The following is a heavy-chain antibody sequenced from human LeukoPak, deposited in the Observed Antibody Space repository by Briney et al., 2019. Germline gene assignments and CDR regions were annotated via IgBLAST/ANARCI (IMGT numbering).Heavy chain of an antibody. CDR3: AGVVPAVLDY. J-gene: IGHJ4*02. V-gene: IGHV4-61*02. Sequence: SETLSLTCTVSGGSISSGSYYWSWIRQPAGKGLEWIGRIYTSGSTNYNPSLKSRVTISVDTSKNQFSLKLSSVTAADTAVYYCAGVVPAVLDYWGQGTLVTVSS. CDR1: GGSISSGSYY. CDR2: IYTSGST. D-gene: IGHD2-2*01.